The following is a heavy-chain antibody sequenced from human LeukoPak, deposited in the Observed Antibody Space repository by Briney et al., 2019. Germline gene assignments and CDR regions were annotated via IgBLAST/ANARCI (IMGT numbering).Heavy chain of an antibody. Sequence: ASVNVSCKASGYTFTVYYMHWVRQAPGQGVEWMGRINPNSGGTNYAQKFQGRVTMTRDTSISTAYMELSRLRSDDTAVYYCAGLPGIAVAGTISSFDYWGQGTLVTVSS. V-gene: IGHV1-2*06. D-gene: IGHD6-19*01. CDR3: AGLPGIAVAGTISSFDY. CDR1: GYTFTVYY. J-gene: IGHJ4*02. CDR2: INPNSGGT.